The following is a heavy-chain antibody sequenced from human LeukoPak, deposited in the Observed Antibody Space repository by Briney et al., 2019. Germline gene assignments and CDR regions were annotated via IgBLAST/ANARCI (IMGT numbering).Heavy chain of an antibody. Sequence: SETLSLTCTVSGGSISSSSYYWGWIRQPPGKGLEWIGSIYYSGSTYYNPSLKSRFTISVDTSKNQFSLKLSSVTAADTAVYYCARDRYSSSWGHFDPWGQGTLVTVSS. CDR2: IYYSGST. D-gene: IGHD6-13*01. V-gene: IGHV4-39*07. CDR3: ARDRYSSSWGHFDP. J-gene: IGHJ5*02. CDR1: GGSISSSSYY.